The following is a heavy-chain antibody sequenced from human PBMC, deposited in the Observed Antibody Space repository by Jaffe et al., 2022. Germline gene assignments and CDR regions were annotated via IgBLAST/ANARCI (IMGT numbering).Heavy chain of an antibody. CDR1: GYTFTSYA. D-gene: IGHD3-3*01. Sequence: QVQLVQSGAEVKKPGASVKVSCKASGYTFTSYAMHWVRQAPGQRLEWMGWINAGNGNTKYSQKFQGRVTITRDTSASTAYMELSSLRSEDTAVYYCAREFTYYDFWSGTNWFDPWGQGTLVTVSS. CDR3: AREFTYYDFWSGTNWFDP. V-gene: IGHV1-3*01. J-gene: IGHJ5*02. CDR2: INAGNGNT.